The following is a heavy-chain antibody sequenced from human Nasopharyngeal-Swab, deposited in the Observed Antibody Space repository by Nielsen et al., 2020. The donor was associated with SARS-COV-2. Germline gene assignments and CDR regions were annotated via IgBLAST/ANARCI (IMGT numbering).Heavy chain of an antibody. V-gene: IGHV4-31*02. CDR3: ARWGMTTVNTGYFDY. D-gene: IGHD4-17*01. CDR2: IYYSGST. J-gene: IGHJ4*02. Sequence: WIRQPPGKGLEWIGYIYYSGSTYYNPSLKSRVTISVDTSKHQFSLKLSSVTAADTAVYYCARWGMTTVNTGYFDYWGQGTLITVSS.